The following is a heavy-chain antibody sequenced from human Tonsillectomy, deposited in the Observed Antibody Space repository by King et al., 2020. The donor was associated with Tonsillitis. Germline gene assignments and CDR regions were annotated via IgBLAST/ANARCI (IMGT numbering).Heavy chain of an antibody. CDR3: ARDFGSGSYYEYYYYYGMDV. J-gene: IGHJ6*02. V-gene: IGHV3-66*01. CDR1: GFTVSSNY. D-gene: IGHD3-10*01. CDR2: IYGGGST. Sequence: VQLVESGGGLVQPGGSLRLSCAASGFTVSSNYMSWVRQAPGKGLEWVSVIYGGGSTYYADSVKGRFTISRDNSKNTLYLQINSLRAEDTAVYYFARDFGSGSYYEYYYYYGMDVWGQGTTVTVSS.